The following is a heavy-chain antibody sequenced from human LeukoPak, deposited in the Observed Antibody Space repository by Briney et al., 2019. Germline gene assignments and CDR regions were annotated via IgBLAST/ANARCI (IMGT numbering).Heavy chain of an antibody. Sequence: GGSLRLSCAVSGFTFSSYWMSWVRQAPGKGLEWVGNIKEDGSEKYYVDSVKGRFTISRDNAKNSLYLQTNSLRAEDTAVYYCARDSFETDIDYWGQGTLVTVSS. CDR3: ARDSFETDIDY. V-gene: IGHV3-7*01. J-gene: IGHJ4*02. D-gene: IGHD1-14*01. CDR1: GFTFSSYW. CDR2: IKEDGSEK.